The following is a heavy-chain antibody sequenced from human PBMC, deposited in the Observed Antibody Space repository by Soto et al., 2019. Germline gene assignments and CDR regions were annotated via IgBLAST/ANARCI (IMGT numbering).Heavy chain of an antibody. Sequence: ASVKVSCKASGYTFTSFAIDWVRQAPGQRLEWMGWINGGNGDTKYSQKFQGRVTIARDTSASTAYMDLSSLRSEDTAVYYCAGVYDSSGYYYFDYWGQGTRVTVSS. V-gene: IGHV1-3*01. CDR2: INGGNGDT. CDR3: AGVYDSSGYYYFDY. D-gene: IGHD3-22*01. CDR1: GYTFTSFA. J-gene: IGHJ4*02.